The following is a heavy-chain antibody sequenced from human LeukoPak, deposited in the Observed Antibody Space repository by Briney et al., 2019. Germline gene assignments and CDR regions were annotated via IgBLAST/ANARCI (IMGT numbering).Heavy chain of an antibody. J-gene: IGHJ6*04. V-gene: IGHV1-18*01. D-gene: IGHD6-19*01. CDR2: ISTYSGYA. CDR3: ARNSSDWYGYMDV. Sequence: ASVKVSCKASGYTFTSYGISWVRQAPGQGLEWMGWISTYSGYANYVQKFQGRVIMTTETSTNTAYMELRSLRSDDAAVYYCARNSSDWYGYMDVWGKGTTVTVSS. CDR1: GYTFTSYG.